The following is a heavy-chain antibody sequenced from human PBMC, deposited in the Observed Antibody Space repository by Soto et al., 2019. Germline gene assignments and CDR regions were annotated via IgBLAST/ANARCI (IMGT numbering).Heavy chain of an antibody. CDR2: IGPESGAT. V-gene: IGHV1-2*02. D-gene: IGHD1-26*01. Sequence: EASVKVCCKASGYTFTGHYIHWVRQAPEQGPEWMGEIGPESGATRYAQKFQGRVTMTRDTSITTVYMELKNLSPDDTAVYYCGRGRSGQIVVFYWGQGTPVTVSS. CDR1: GYTFTGHY. CDR3: GRGRSGQIVVFY. J-gene: IGHJ4*02.